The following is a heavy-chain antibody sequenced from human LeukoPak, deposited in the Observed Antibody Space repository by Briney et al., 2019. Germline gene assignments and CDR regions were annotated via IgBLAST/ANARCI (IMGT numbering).Heavy chain of an antibody. CDR3: AREKRGESIPTPGTLDY. D-gene: IGHD1-1*01. Sequence: PSETLSLTCTVSGGSISSSDYYWTWIRQPPGKVLEWIGYIFYSGTTYYNPSLKSRLAMSVDTSKNQFSLNVSSVVAADTAIYYCAREKRGESIPTPGTLDYWGQGTLVTVSS. V-gene: IGHV4-30-4*01. CDR2: IFYSGTT. CDR1: GGSISSSDYY. J-gene: IGHJ4*02.